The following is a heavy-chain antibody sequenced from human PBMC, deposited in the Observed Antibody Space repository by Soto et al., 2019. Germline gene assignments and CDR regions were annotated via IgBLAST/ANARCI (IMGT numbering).Heavy chain of an antibody. Sequence: GGSLRLSCAASGFTFSSYWMSWVRQAPGKGPEWVANIKQDGSEKYYVDSVKGRFTISRDNAKNSLYLQMNSLRAEDTAVYYCARGDILTGYLNWFDPWGQGTLVTVSS. CDR3: ARGDILTGYLNWFDP. V-gene: IGHV3-7*01. J-gene: IGHJ5*02. CDR1: GFTFSSYW. D-gene: IGHD3-9*01. CDR2: IKQDGSEK.